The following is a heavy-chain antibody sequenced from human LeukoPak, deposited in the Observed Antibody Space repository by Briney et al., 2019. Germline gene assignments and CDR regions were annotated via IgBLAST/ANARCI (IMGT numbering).Heavy chain of an antibody. V-gene: IGHV3-43*02. Sequence: GGSLRLSCAASGFTFSDFAMHWVRQAPGKGLEWVSLIGNDAVATYYADSVKGRFTISRDNSENSLYLQMTTLRTDDTALYYCVKETGGYFDYWGQGPLVTVSS. CDR1: GFTFSDFA. D-gene: IGHD1-14*01. J-gene: IGHJ4*02. CDR3: VKETGGYFDY. CDR2: IGNDAVAT.